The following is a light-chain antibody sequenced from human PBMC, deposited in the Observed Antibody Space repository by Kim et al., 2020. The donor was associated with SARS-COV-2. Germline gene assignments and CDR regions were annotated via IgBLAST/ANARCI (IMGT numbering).Light chain of an antibody. J-gene: IGLJ2*01. CDR3: QAWDSSTVV. Sequence: SPGQPASITCSGEKLGDKYACWYQQKPGQSPVLVIYQDSKRPSGIPERFSGSNSGNTATLTISGTQAMDEADYYCQAWDSSTVVFGGGTQLTVL. CDR1: KLGDKY. CDR2: QDS. V-gene: IGLV3-1*01.